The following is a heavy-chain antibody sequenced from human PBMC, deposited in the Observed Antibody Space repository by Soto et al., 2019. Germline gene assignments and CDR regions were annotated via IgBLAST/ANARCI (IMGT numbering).Heavy chain of an antibody. Sequence: GGSLRLSCAASGFTFSSYVMSWVRQAPGKGLEWVSAISGSGGSTYYADSVKGRFTISRDNSKNTLYLQMNSLRAEDTAVYYCAKDLDITGTFDYWGQGTLVTVSS. D-gene: IGHD1-20*01. CDR1: GFTFSSYV. CDR2: ISGSGGST. J-gene: IGHJ4*02. V-gene: IGHV3-23*01. CDR3: AKDLDITGTFDY.